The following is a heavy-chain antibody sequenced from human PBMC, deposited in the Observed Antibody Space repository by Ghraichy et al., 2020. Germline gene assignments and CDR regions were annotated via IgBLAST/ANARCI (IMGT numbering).Heavy chain of an antibody. Sequence: SETLSLTCTVSGSSIISSNFYWGWIRQPPGKGLEWIGSIYYSGSTWYNPSLKSRVTISVDTSKNHFSLKLSSVTAADTAVYYGARNGGSGRYYRNTFDIWGQGTMVTVSS. CDR3: ARNGGSGRYYRNTFDI. CDR1: GSSIISSNFY. V-gene: IGHV4-39*02. D-gene: IGHD1-26*01. CDR2: IYYSGST. J-gene: IGHJ3*02.